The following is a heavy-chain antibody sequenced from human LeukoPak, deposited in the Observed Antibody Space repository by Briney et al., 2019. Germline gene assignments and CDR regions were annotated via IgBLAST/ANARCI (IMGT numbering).Heavy chain of an antibody. D-gene: IGHD3-3*01. CDR2: ITTSGGDS. V-gene: IGHV3-21*04. CDR3: AKKLLLRDFWSGYFDY. J-gene: IGHJ4*02. CDR1: GFIFSSYA. Sequence: GGSLRLSCEASGFIFSSYAMNWVRQAPGKGLEWVSSITTSGGDSFYAYSVKGRITISRDNAKNSLYLQMNSLRAEDTAVFYCAKKLLLRDFWSGYFDYWGQGIPVTVSS.